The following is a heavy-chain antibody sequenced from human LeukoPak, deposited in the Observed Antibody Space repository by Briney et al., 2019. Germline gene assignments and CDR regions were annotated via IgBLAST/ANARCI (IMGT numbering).Heavy chain of an antibody. V-gene: IGHV1-18*01. CDR2: ISGYNANA. D-gene: IGHD3-9*01. CDR3: ARDTYDFLTGRYSGSGGDY. J-gene: IGHJ4*02. Sequence: ASVKVSCKASGYTFSSYGISWVRQAPGQGLKWMGWISGYNANAKYAQKLQGRVTMTTVTSTSTVLMELRSLRSDDTAVYYCARDTYDFLTGRYSGSGGDYWGQGTLVTVSS. CDR1: GYTFSSYG.